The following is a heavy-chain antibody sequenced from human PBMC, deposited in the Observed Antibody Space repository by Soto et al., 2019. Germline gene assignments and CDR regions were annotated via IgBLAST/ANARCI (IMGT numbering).Heavy chain of an antibody. CDR3: ARDSGSYSYGMDV. D-gene: IGHD1-26*01. J-gene: IGHJ6*02. CDR2: IYHSGST. V-gene: IGHV4-38-2*02. Sequence: SETLSLTCAVSGYSISSGYYWGWIRQPPGKGLEWIGSIYHSGSTYYNPSLKSRVTISVDTSKNQFSLKLSSVTAADTAVYYCARDSGSYSYGMDVWGQGTTVTVSS. CDR1: GYSISSGYY.